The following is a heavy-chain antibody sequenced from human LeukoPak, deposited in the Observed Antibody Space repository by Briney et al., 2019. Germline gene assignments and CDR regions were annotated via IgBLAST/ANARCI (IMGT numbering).Heavy chain of an antibody. Sequence: SETLSLTCTVSVGSISSGGYYWSWIRQHPGKGLEWIGYIYYSGSPYYNPSLKSRVTISVDTSKTQFSLKLSSVTAADTAVYYCAREWAYCSGGSCYGSGIWFDPWGQGTLVTVSS. V-gene: IGHV4-31*03. D-gene: IGHD2-15*01. CDR3: AREWAYCSGGSCYGSGIWFDP. CDR1: VGSISSGGYY. CDR2: IYYSGSP. J-gene: IGHJ5*02.